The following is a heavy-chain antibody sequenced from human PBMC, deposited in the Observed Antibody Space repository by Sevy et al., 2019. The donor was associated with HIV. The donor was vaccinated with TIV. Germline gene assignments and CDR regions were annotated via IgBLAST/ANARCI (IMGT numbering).Heavy chain of an antibody. D-gene: IGHD6-13*01. CDR1: GFTFSNFG. J-gene: IGHJ4*02. CDR2: IRYDGSYK. CDR3: AKDLAGPGRRYFDY. Sequence: GGSLRLSCTASGFTFSNFGMHWVRQVPGKGLEWVTFIRYDGSYKYYVASVKGRFTISRDDSKNTLYLQMDSLRAEDTAIYYCAKDLAGPGRRYFDYWGQGTLVTVSS. V-gene: IGHV3-30*02.